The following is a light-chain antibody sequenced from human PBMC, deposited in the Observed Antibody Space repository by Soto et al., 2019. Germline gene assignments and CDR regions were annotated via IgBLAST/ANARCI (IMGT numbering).Light chain of an antibody. CDR3: QQYNSYWT. V-gene: IGKV1-5*03. CDR2: KAS. Sequence: DIQMTQSPSTLSASVGDRVTITCRASQSISSWLAWYQQKPGKAPKLLISKASNLESGVPSRFSGSGSGTEFTLTISGLQPDDFATYYCQQYNSYWTFGQGTKVDIK. J-gene: IGKJ1*01. CDR1: QSISSW.